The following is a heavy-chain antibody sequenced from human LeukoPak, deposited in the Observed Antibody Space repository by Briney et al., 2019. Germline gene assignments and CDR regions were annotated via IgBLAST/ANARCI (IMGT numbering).Heavy chain of an antibody. CDR3: ARGGILTGTNWFDP. V-gene: IGHV4-61*01. Sequence: SETLSLTCTVSGGSISSGTYYWSWIRQPPGKGLEWIGHIRYSGSTNYNPSLKSRVTISVDTSKNQFSLKLSSVTAADTAVYYCARGGILTGTNWFDPWGQGTLVTVSS. D-gene: IGHD1-7*01. J-gene: IGHJ5*02. CDR1: GGSISSGTYY. CDR2: IRYSGST.